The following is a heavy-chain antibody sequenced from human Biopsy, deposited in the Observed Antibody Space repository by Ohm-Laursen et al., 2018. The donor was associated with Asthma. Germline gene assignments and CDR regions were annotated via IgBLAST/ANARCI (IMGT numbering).Heavy chain of an antibody. Sequence: SVKVSCKISGYSLTDLSMHWVRQAPGQGLEWMEGHDHEEGGTVNARRFQGRVTMTEDTSTDTAYMELSSLSSDDTAVYYCASDLPKDYVRYNFQFWGQGTLVTVSS. CDR2: HDHEEGGT. CDR3: ASDLPKDYVRYNFQF. J-gene: IGHJ4*02. D-gene: IGHD4-17*01. CDR1: GYSLTDLS. V-gene: IGHV1-24*01.